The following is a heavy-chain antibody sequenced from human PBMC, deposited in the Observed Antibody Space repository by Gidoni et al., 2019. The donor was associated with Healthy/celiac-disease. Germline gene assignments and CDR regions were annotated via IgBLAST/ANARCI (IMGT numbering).Heavy chain of an antibody. CDR2: ISGIGGST. CDR1: GFPLSSYA. V-gene: IGHV3-23*01. CDR3: AKAPGGNRLDFDY. J-gene: IGHJ4*02. D-gene: IGHD3-10*01. Sequence: EVQLLESGGGLVQPGGSLRLYCAASGFPLSSYAMSWVRQAPGKGLEWVSAISGIGGSTYYADSVKGRFTISRDNSKNTLYLQMNSLRAEDTAVYYCAKAPGGNRLDFDYWGQGTLVTVSS.